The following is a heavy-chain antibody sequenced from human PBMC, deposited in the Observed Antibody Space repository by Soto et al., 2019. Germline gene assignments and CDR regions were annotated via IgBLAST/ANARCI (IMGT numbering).Heavy chain of an antibody. Sequence: QVQLVESGGGVVQPGRSLRLSCAASGFTFSNYAIHWVRQAPGKGLEWVAVLSYDGNNIHYADSVKGRFTVSSDNSKNTLFLQMNSLGAEDTALYYCARGPIGDAAMVTNYFDYWGQGTLDTVSS. V-gene: IGHV3-30-3*01. J-gene: IGHJ4*02. CDR3: ARGPIGDAAMVTNYFDY. CDR1: GFTFSNYA. D-gene: IGHD5-18*01. CDR2: LSYDGNNI.